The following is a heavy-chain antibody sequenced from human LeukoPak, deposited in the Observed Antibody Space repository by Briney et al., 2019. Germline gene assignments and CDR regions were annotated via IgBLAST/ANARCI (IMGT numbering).Heavy chain of an antibody. V-gene: IGHV3-23*01. D-gene: IGHD1-1*01. J-gene: IGHJ4*02. CDR3: SRITTNGYFEY. CDR1: GITLSNYG. Sequence: GGSLRLSCAVSGITLSNYGMSWARQAPGKGLEWVAGISDSGGSTNYADSVKGRFTIPRDNPKNSLYLQMNSLRAEDTAVYFCSRITTNGYFEYWGQGALVTVSS. CDR2: ISDSGGST.